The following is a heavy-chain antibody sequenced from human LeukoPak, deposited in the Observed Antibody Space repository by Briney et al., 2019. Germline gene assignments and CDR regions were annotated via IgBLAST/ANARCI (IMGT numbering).Heavy chain of an antibody. Sequence: ASVKVSCKASGGTFSSYTINWVRQAPGQGLEWMGRIIPTLDMTNYAQKFQGRVTITADKSTSTAYMELSSLRSEDTAVYFCASPRQNYYDSAGSFDIWGQGTMVTASS. CDR1: GGTFSSYT. CDR3: ASPRQNYYDSAGSFDI. V-gene: IGHV1-69*02. D-gene: IGHD3-22*01. CDR2: IIPTLDMT. J-gene: IGHJ3*02.